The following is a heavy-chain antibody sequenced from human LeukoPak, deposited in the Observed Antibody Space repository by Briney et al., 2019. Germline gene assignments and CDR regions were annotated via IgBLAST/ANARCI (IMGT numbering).Heavy chain of an antibody. V-gene: IGHV4-34*01. J-gene: IGHJ4*02. CDR1: GGSFSGYY. D-gene: IGHD1-26*01. CDR2: INPSGST. Sequence: SETLSLTCAVYGGSFSGYYWSWIRRPPGKGLEWIGEINPSGSTNYSPSLKSRVTMSVDTSRKQFSLNLTSVTAADTAVYYCAKGITYYPIKYWGQGALVTVS. CDR3: AKGITYYPIKY.